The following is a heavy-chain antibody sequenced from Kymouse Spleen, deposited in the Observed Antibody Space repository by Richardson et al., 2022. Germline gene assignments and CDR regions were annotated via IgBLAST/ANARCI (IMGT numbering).Heavy chain of an antibody. Sequence: QVQLQESGPGLVKPSETLSLTCTVSGGSISSYYWSWIRQPPGKGLEWIGYIYYSGSTNYNPSLKSRVTISVDTSKNQFSLKLSSVTAADTAVYYCARARLQWNGMDVWGQGTTVTVSS. V-gene: IGHV4-59*01. J-gene: IGHJ6*02. CDR3: ARARLQWNGMDV. CDR2: IYYSGST. CDR1: GGSISSYY. D-gene: IGHD4-11,IGHD4-11*01.